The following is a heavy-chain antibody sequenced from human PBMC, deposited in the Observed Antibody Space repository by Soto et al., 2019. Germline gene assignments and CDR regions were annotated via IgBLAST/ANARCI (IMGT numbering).Heavy chain of an antibody. Sequence: SETLSLTCTVSGGSISSYYWSWIRQPPGKGLEWIGYIYYSGSTNYNPSLKGRVTISVDTSKNQFSLKLSSVTAADTAVYYCARDLGYYDFWSGYKGVNNWFDPWGQGTLVTVSS. V-gene: IGHV4-59*01. CDR2: IYYSGST. J-gene: IGHJ5*02. CDR1: GGSISSYY. CDR3: ARDLGYYDFWSGYKGVNNWFDP. D-gene: IGHD3-3*01.